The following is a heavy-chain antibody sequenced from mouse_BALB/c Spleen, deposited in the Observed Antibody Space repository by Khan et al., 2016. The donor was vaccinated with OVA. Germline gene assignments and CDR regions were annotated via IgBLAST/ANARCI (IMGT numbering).Heavy chain of an antibody. CDR2: INPSNGRT. CDR3: AGVIPWDY. J-gene: IGHJ2*01. V-gene: IGHV1S81*02. CDR1: GYTFTSYW. Sequence: QVQLQQPGAELVKPGASVKLSCKASGYTFTSYWMHWVKQRPGQGLEWIGEINPSNGRTTYNEKFKSKATLTVDKSSSTAYMQLSSPTSEDSAVYYCAGVIPWDYWGQGTTLTVSA.